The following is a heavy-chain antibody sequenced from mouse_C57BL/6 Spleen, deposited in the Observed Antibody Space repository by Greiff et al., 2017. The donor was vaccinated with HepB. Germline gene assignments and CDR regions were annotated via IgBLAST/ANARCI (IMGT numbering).Heavy chain of an antibody. D-gene: IGHD1-1*01. CDR1: GYTFTSYT. Sequence: VQGVESGAELARPGASVKMSCKASGYTFTSYTMHWVKQRPGQGLEWIGYINPSSGYTKYNQKFKDKATLTADKSSSTAYMQLSSLTSEDSAVYYCARSTVVATGGSWFAYWGQGTPVTVSA. CDR3: ARSTVVATGGSWFAY. V-gene: IGHV1-4*01. J-gene: IGHJ3*01. CDR2: INPSSGYT.